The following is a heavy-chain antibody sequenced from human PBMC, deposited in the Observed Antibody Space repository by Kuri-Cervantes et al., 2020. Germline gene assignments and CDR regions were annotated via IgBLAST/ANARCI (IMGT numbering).Heavy chain of an antibody. D-gene: IGHD4-17*01. CDR3: ARHTFYGAYFGD. V-gene: IGHV4-39*01. CDR2: GYYTGST. Sequence: SETLSLTCTVSGGSISSSSYYWGWIRQPPGKGLEWIGSGYYTGSTYYNPSLKSRVNLSVDTSRKEVSLELNSVTAADTAVYYCARHTFYGAYFGDWGPGILVTVSS. CDR1: GGSISSSSYY. J-gene: IGHJ4*02.